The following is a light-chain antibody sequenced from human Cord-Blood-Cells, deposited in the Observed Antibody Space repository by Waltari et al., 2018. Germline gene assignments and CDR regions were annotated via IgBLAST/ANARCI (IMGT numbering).Light chain of an antibody. CDR1: QSLLHSNGYNY. Sequence: DIVMTQSPLSLPVTPGEPASISCRSSQSLLHSNGYNYFDWYLQKPGQSPQLLIYLGCNRASGVPDRFSGSGSGTEFTLKISRMEAEDLEVYYCRQALQTPFTFGPVTKVDIK. V-gene: IGKV2-28*01. CDR3: RQALQTPFT. CDR2: LGC. J-gene: IGKJ3*01.